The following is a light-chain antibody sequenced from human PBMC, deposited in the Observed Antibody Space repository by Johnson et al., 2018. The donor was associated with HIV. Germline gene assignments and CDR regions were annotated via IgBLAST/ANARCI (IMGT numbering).Light chain of an antibody. CDR3: GTWDSSLSAEV. CDR2: DNN. V-gene: IGLV1-51*01. Sequence: QPPSVSAAPGQTVTISCSGSSYNIGNNYVSWYQQLPGTAPKLLIYDNNKRPSGIPDRFSGSKSGTSATLGITGLQTGDEADYYCGTWDSSLSAEVFGTGTKVTVL. J-gene: IGLJ1*01. CDR1: SYNIGNNY.